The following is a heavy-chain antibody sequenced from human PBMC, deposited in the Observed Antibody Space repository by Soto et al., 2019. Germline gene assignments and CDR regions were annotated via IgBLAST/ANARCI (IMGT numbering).Heavy chain of an antibody. Sequence: EVQLVESGGGLVQPGGSLRLSCAASGFTFSSYSMNWVRQAPGKGLEWVSYISSSSSTIYYADSVKGRFTISRDNAKNSLYLQMNGLRAEDTAVYYCAREGDSSGWYNWFDPWGQGTLVTVSS. CDR1: GFTFSSYS. CDR2: ISSSSSTI. J-gene: IGHJ5*02. D-gene: IGHD3-22*01. CDR3: AREGDSSGWYNWFDP. V-gene: IGHV3-48*01.